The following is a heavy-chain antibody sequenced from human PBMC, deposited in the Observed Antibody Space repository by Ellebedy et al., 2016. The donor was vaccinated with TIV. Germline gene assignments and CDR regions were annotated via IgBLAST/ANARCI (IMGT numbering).Heavy chain of an antibody. Sequence: ASVKVSXXASGYTFTSYDINWVRQATGQGLEWMGWMNPNSGNTGYAQKFQGRVTMTRNTSISTAYMELSSLRSEDTAVYYCARGSRWRGGYSYGYGDYFDYWGQGTLVTVSS. J-gene: IGHJ4*02. CDR3: ARGSRWRGGYSYGYGDYFDY. CDR1: GYTFTSYD. CDR2: MNPNSGNT. D-gene: IGHD5-18*01. V-gene: IGHV1-8*01.